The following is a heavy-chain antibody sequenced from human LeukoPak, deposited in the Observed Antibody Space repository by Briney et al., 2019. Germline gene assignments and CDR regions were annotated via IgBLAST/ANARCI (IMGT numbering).Heavy chain of an antibody. V-gene: IGHV3-21*01. J-gene: IGHJ4*02. CDR3: ARDAMVRGVLIDY. D-gene: IGHD3-10*01. CDR2: IRSSSSYI. Sequence: GGSLRLSCAASGFTFGTYSMNWVRQAPGKGLEWVSSIRSSSSYIYYADSVKGRFTISRDNAKNSLFLQMSSLRAEDTAVYYCARDAMVRGVLIDYWGQGTLVTVSS. CDR1: GFTFGTYS.